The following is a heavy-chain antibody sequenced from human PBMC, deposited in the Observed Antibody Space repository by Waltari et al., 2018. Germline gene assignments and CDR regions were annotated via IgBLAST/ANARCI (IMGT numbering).Heavy chain of an antibody. CDR3: ARDVGHSSSSEDYFDY. J-gene: IGHJ4*02. CDR2: ISSSGSTI. CDR1: GFTFSSYE. Sequence: EVQLVESGGGLVQPGGSLRLSCAASGFTFSSYEMNWVRQAPGKGLEWVSYISSSGSTIYYADAVKGRFTISRDNAKNSLYLQMNSLRAEDTAVYYCARDVGHSSSSEDYFDYWGQGTLVTVSS. D-gene: IGHD6-6*01. V-gene: IGHV3-48*03.